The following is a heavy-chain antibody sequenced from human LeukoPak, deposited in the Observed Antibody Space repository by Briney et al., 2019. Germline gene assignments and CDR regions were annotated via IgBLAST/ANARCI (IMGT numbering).Heavy chain of an antibody. CDR3: ARQAGPDMAPGSFDY. D-gene: IGHD5-18*01. CDR1: GYSFTSYW. V-gene: IGHV5-51*01. CDR2: IYPGDSDT. J-gene: IGHJ4*02. Sequence: GESLKISCKGSGYSFTSYWIGWVRQMPGKGLEWMGIIYPGDSDTRYSPSFQGPVTISADKSISTAYLQWSSLKASDTAMYYCARQAGPDMAPGSFDYWGQGTLVTVSS.